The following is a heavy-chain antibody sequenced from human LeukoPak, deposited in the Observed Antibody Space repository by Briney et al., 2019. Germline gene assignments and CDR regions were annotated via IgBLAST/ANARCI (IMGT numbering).Heavy chain of an antibody. CDR1: GFTFSDSA. D-gene: IGHD3-10*01. V-gene: IGHV3-73*01. J-gene: IGHJ4*01. Sequence: GGSLRLSCAASGFTFSDSAVHWVRETSGQGLEWVGRIRSKPRGYATEYAASVKGRFSISRDDSKNTAYLQMNSLRTDDTAVYYCVRRYEGSASSFDSWGHGALVTVS. CDR2: IRSKPRGYAT. CDR3: VRRYEGSASSFDS.